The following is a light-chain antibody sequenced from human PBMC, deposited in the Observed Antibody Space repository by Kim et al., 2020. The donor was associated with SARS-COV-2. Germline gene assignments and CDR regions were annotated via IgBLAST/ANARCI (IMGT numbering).Light chain of an antibody. Sequence: ASVGDRVTSTCQASQDIKKYLNWFQQKPGKAPKLLIYDASNLEVGVPSRFTGGGSGTHFTLTISDLQPVDVATYYCQQSDNLPLTFGPGTKVDIK. CDR3: QQSDNLPLT. CDR1: QDIKKY. CDR2: DAS. V-gene: IGKV1-33*01. J-gene: IGKJ3*01.